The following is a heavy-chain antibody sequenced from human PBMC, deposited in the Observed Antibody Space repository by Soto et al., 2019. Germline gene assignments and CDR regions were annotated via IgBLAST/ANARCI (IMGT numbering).Heavy chain of an antibody. CDR3: SRDRAVATTMLFDY. Sequence: QVQLVESGGGVVQPGRSLRLSCAASGFTFSSYAMHWVRQAPGKGLEWVAVISYDGSNKYYADSVKGRFTISRDNSKNPLYLQLNSLRAEDTAVYYCSRDRAVATTMLFDYWGQGTLGTVSS. CDR1: GFTFSSYA. CDR2: ISYDGSNK. V-gene: IGHV3-30-3*01. J-gene: IGHJ4*02. D-gene: IGHD5-12*01.